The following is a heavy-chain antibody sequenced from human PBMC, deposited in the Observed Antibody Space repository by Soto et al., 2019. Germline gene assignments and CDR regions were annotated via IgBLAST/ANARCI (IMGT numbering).Heavy chain of an antibody. CDR2: IYWNDDK. D-gene: IGHD6-19*01. J-gene: IGHJ4*02. CDR1: GFSLSTSGLG. V-gene: IGHV2-5*01. Sequence: QITLKESGPTLVRPTQILTLTCTFSGFSLSTSGLGVGWIRQPPGKALEWLALIYWNDDKRYSPSLKARLTITKDTSKNQVVLTMTNMDPVDTATYYCAHRSSGSYLFDYWGQGTLVTVSS. CDR3: AHRSSGSYLFDY.